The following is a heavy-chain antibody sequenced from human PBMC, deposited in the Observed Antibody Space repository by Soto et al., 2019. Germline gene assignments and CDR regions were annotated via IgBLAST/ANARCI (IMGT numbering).Heavy chain of an antibody. J-gene: IGHJ6*03. CDR1: GYSFSNYA. V-gene: IGHV1-3*01. Sequence: QVQLVQSGAEVEKPGASVKVSCKASGYSFSNYAVHWVRQAPGQRLEWMGWVNAGNGNTRYSQNFQGRVTITRDTSAXTXXXEXXXXXXXXXXXXXXXXXXXXXXXXXXXYYYMDVWGKGTTVTVSS. CDR3: XXXXXXXXXXXXXYYYMDV. CDR2: VNAGNGNT.